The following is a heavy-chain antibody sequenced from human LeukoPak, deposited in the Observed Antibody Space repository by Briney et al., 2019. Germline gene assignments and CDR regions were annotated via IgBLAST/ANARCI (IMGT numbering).Heavy chain of an antibody. CDR1: RFTFSSYE. Sequence: GGSLRLSCAASRFTFSSYEMNWVRQAPGKGLEWVSYISSSGSTMYYADSVKGRFTISRDNAKNSLYLQMNSLRAEDTAVYYCARKMATISRNFDYWGQGTLVTVSS. D-gene: IGHD5-24*01. V-gene: IGHV3-48*03. CDR3: ARKMATISRNFDY. CDR2: ISSSGSTM. J-gene: IGHJ4*02.